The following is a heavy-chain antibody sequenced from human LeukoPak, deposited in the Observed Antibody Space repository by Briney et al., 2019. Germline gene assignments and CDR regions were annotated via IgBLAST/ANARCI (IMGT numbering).Heavy chain of an antibody. CDR1: GFTFDDYA. J-gene: IGHJ4*02. V-gene: IGHV3-66*01. CDR2: IYSGGST. Sequence: GGSLRLSCAASGFTFDDYAMHWVRQAPGKGLEWVSVIYSGGSTYYADSVKGRFTISRDISKNTLYLQVNSLKAEDTAVYYCAREGDQLTRFYYFDYWGQGTLVTVSS. D-gene: IGHD1-14*01. CDR3: AREGDQLTRFYYFDY.